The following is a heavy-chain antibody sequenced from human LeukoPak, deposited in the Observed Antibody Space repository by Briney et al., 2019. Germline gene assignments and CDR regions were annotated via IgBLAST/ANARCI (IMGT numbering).Heavy chain of an antibody. CDR2: TYYRSKWYN. J-gene: IGHJ5*02. CDR1: GDSVSSNSAA. CDR3: ASSTRGYSYRWKLYNWFDP. Sequence: SQTLSLTCAISGDSVSSNSAAWNWIRQSPSRGLEWQGSTYYRSKWYNDYAVSVKSRITINPNTSKNQFSLQLNSVTPEDTAVYYCASSTRGYSYRWKLYNWFDPWGQGTLVAVSS. V-gene: IGHV6-1*01. D-gene: IGHD5-18*01.